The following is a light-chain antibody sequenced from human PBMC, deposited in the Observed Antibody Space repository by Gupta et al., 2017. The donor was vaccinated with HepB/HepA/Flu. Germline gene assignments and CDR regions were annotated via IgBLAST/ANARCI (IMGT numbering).Light chain of an antibody. CDR3: QQYYSIPIT. Sequence: DIVMTQSPDSLAVSLGERATINCKSSQSVLYSSNNKNYLAWYQQKSGQPPKLLIYWASTRESGVPDRFSGSGSGTDFTLTISGLQAEDVALYCCQQYYSIPITFGQGTRLEIK. J-gene: IGKJ5*01. V-gene: IGKV4-1*01. CDR1: QSVLYSSNNKNY. CDR2: WAS.